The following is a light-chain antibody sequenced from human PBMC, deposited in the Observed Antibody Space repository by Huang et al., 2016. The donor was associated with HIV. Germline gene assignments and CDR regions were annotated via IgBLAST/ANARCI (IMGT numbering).Light chain of an antibody. CDR1: KGISNY. J-gene: IGKJ3*01. CDR3: QKYNSAPFT. Sequence: DIQMTQYPSSLSASVGDRVTITCRASKGISNYIAWYQQKPGTVPQPLIYAASTLHSGVPSRFSGSGSGADFSLTSSSLQPEDGATYYCQKYNSAPFTFGPGTKVDIK. V-gene: IGKV1-27*01. CDR2: AAS.